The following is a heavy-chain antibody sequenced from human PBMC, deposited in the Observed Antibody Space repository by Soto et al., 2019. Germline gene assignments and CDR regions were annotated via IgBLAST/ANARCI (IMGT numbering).Heavy chain of an antibody. J-gene: IGHJ5*02. Sequence: GGSLRLSCAASGFTFSSYAMSWVRQAPGKGLEWVSAISGSGGSTYYADSVKGRFTISRDNSKNTLYLQMNSLRAEDTAGYYCARGREAGSNWFDPWGQGTLVTVSS. CDR2: ISGSGGST. CDR1: GFTFSSYA. D-gene: IGHD1-26*01. V-gene: IGHV3-23*01. CDR3: ARGREAGSNWFDP.